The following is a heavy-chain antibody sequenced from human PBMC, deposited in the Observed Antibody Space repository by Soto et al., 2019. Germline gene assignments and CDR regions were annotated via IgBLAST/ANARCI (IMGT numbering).Heavy chain of an antibody. Sequence: EXLKIYCKCSGYXFTSYLVVWVRHMPGKGLEFMGIIYPGYSDTRYSPSFQGQVTISADKSIITAYLQWSSLKASYTAMYYCARLLQLAAGENWFDPWGQGTLGTVSS. CDR3: ARLLQLAAGENWFDP. D-gene: IGHD6-13*01. V-gene: IGHV5-51*01. CDR1: GYXFTSYL. CDR2: IYPGYSDT. J-gene: IGHJ5*02.